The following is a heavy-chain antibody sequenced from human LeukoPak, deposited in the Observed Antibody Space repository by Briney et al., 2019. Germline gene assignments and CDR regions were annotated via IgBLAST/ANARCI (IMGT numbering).Heavy chain of an antibody. CDR1: GFTFSSYA. Sequence: PGGSLRLSCAASGFTFSSYAMSWVRQAPGKGLEWVALISYDGNNKFYADSVRGRFTISRDNSMKTLYLQMDSLRPEDTAVYYCAKCFLGSTCIDYWGQGTLVTVSS. V-gene: IGHV3-30*18. CDR2: ISYDGNNK. D-gene: IGHD6-13*01. CDR3: AKCFLGSTCIDY. J-gene: IGHJ4*02.